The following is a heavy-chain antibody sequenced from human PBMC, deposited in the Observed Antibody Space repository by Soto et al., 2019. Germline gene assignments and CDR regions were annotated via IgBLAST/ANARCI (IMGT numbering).Heavy chain of an antibody. D-gene: IGHD6-13*01. CDR1: GFTFSSYG. J-gene: IGHJ6*02. Sequence: GGSLRLSCAASGFTFSSYGMHWVRQAPGKGLEWVAVISYDGSNKYYADSVKGRFTISRDNSKNTLYLQMNSLRAEDTAVYYCAKDLPQIEGIAAAGTGVSENYYYYGMDVWGQGTTVTVSS. CDR3: AKDLPQIEGIAAAGTGVSENYYYYGMDV. V-gene: IGHV3-30*18. CDR2: ISYDGSNK.